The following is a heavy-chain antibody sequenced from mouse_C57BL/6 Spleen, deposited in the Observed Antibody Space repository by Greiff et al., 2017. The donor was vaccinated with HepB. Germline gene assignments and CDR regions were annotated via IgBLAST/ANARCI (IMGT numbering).Heavy chain of an antibody. J-gene: IGHJ2*01. CDR2: ISYDGSN. V-gene: IGHV3-6*01. CDR3: ASLYYDYGN. D-gene: IGHD2-4*01. CDR1: GYSITSGYY. Sequence: EVKLQESGPGLVKPSQSLSLTCSVTGYSITSGYYWNWIRQFPGNKLEWMGYISYDGSNNYNPSLKNRISITRDTSKNQFFLKLNSVTTEDTATYYCASLYYDYGNWGQGTTLTVSS.